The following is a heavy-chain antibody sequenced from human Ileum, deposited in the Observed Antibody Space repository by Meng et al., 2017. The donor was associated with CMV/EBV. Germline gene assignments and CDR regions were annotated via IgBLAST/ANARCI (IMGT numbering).Heavy chain of an antibody. CDR1: GFTLSDSS. D-gene: IGHD1-7*01. V-gene: IGHV3-73*01. CDR2: IRSKANSYAT. CDR3: RGTGTPQDFLDY. Sequence: VGFGGRCVRPWGSRKFLWHASGFTLSDSSMHWFRQASGKGLEWIGRIRSKANSYATSYAASLQGRFTISRDDSKNMMYLQMNSLKTEDTAVYYCRGTGTPQDFLDYWGQGTLVTVSS. J-gene: IGHJ4*02.